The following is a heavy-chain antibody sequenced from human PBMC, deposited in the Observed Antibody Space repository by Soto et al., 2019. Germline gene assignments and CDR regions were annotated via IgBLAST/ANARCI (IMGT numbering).Heavy chain of an antibody. J-gene: IGHJ4*02. CDR1: GFTFSSYS. Sequence: LRLSCAASGFTFSSYSMNWVRQAPGKGLEWVSSISSSSSYIYYADSVKGRFTISRDNAKNSLYLQVNSLRAEDTAVYYCASSLATRGPYWGQGTLVTVSS. V-gene: IGHV3-21*01. CDR2: ISSSSSYI. D-gene: IGHD1-26*01. CDR3: ASSLATRGPY.